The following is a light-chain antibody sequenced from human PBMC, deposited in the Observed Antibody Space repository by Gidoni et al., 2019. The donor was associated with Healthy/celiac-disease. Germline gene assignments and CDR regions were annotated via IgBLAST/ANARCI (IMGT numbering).Light chain of an antibody. J-gene: IGKJ5*01. V-gene: IGKV1-9*01. Sequence: DIQLTQSPSFLSASVGDRVTITCRASQGISSYLAWYQQKPGKAPKLLIYAASTLQSGVPSRFSGSGSGTEFTLTISSLQPEDFATYYCQQLNSSITFGQXTRLEIK. CDR1: QGISSY. CDR2: AAS. CDR3: QQLNSSIT.